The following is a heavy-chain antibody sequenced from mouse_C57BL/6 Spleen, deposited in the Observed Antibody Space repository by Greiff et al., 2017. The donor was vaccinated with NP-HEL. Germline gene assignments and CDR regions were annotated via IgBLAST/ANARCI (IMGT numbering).Heavy chain of an antibody. Sequence: VHLQQPGAELVRPGSSVKLSCKASGYTFTSYWMDWVKQRPGQGLEWIGNIYPSDSENHYNQKLKDKATLTVDKSSSTAYMQLRSLTSEDSAVYYCARGDWDGFAYWGQGTLVTVSA. CDR2: IYPSDSEN. J-gene: IGHJ3*01. V-gene: IGHV1-61*01. CDR3: ARGDWDGFAY. CDR1: GYTFTSYW. D-gene: IGHD4-1*01.